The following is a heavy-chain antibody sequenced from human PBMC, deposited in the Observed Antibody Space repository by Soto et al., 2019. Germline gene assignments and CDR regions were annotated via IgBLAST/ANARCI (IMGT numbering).Heavy chain of an antibody. CDR3: ARETYGDPYFDY. V-gene: IGHV4-4*07. CDR2: VSISGST. Sequence: PSETLSLTCTVSGGSISNYYWSWIRQPAGKGLEWIGRVSISGSTNYTPSLKSRVTMSIDTSKNQFSLKLSSVTAADTAVYYCARETYGDPYFDYWGQGTLVTVSS. J-gene: IGHJ4*02. D-gene: IGHD4-17*01. CDR1: GGSISNYY.